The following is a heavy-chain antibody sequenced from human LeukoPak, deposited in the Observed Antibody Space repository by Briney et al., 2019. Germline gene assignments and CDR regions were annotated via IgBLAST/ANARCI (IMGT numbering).Heavy chain of an antibody. CDR2: INPGGGTT. CDR1: GYTFTSCY. D-gene: IGHD4-17*01. J-gene: IGHJ4*02. CDR3: ARQNYDYGDYPRLDY. V-gene: IGHV1-46*01. Sequence: ASVKVSCKASGYTFTSCYMHWVRQAPGQGLEWMGIINPGGGTTTYAQKFQGRVTMTRDTSTSTVYMELSSLRSEDTAVYYCARQNYDYGDYPRLDYWGQGTLVTVSS.